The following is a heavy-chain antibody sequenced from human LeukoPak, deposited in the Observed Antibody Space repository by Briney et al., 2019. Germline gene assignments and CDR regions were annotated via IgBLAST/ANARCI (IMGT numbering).Heavy chain of an antibody. Sequence: TLSLTXXXXXGSFXXXYWSWIRQPPGKGLEWIGEINHSGSTNYNPSLKSRVTISVDTSKNQFSLKLSSVTAADTAVYYCAGSGYDSADYYYGMDVWGQGTTVTVSS. D-gene: IGHD5-12*01. CDR2: INHSGST. CDR3: AGSGYDSADYYYGMDV. J-gene: IGHJ6*02. V-gene: IGHV4-34*01. CDR1: XGSFXXXY.